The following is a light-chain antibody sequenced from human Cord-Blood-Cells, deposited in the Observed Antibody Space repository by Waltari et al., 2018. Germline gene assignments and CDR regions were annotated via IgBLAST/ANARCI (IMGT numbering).Light chain of an antibody. Sequence: QSALTQPASVSGSPGQSITISFTGTSSDVAGDNYVSWYQQHPGKAPKLMIYDVSNRPSGVSNRFSGSKSSNTASLTISGLQAEDEADYNCSSYTSSSTYVFGTGTKVTVL. CDR3: SSYTSSSTYV. CDR1: SSDVAGDNY. CDR2: DVS. J-gene: IGLJ1*01. V-gene: IGLV2-14*01.